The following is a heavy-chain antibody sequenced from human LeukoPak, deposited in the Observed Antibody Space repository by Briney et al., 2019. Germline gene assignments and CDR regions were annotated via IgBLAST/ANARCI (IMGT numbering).Heavy chain of an antibody. J-gene: IGHJ4*02. CDR3: ARYIVAEGIFDY. Sequence: GGSLRLSCAASGFTFSSYAMHWVRQAPGKGLEWVAVISYDGSNKYYADSVKGRFTISRDNSKNTLYLQMNSLRSEDTAVYYCARYIVAEGIFDYWGQGTLVTVSS. CDR2: ISYDGSNK. D-gene: IGHD6-25*01. V-gene: IGHV3-30-3*01. CDR1: GFTFSSYA.